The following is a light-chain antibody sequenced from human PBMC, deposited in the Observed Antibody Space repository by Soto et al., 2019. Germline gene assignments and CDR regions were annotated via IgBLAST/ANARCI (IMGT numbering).Light chain of an antibody. CDR2: WAS. CDR1: QNLLYSSNNKNY. J-gene: IGKJ4*01. V-gene: IGKV4-1*01. Sequence: DIVMTQSPDSLAVSLGERATINCKSSQNLLYSSNNKNYLAWYQQKPGQPPKLLIYWASTRESGVPDRFSGSGSGTDFTLTISSLQAEDVAVYYCQQYDRTPLIFGGGTKVEIK. CDR3: QQYDRTPLI.